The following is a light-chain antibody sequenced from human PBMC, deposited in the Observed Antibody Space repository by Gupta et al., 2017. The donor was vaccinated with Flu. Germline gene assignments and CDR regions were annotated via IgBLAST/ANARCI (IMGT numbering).Light chain of an antibody. CDR3: YSTANTSNTLLV. Sequence: QTARITCSGDALAGNYAYCYQQQSGQAPALLIFVDKKRRSGVPDSFSFSSSGTIATSTITGAQVGDEADDDYYSTANTSNTLLVFGSGTKLTVL. CDR1: ALAGNY. V-gene: IGLV3-10*01. CDR2: VDK. J-gene: IGLJ1*01.